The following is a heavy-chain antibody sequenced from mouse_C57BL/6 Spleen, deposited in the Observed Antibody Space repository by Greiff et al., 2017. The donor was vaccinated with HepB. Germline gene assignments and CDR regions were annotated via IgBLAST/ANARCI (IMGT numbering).Heavy chain of an antibody. CDR3: AREGLRPFDY. J-gene: IGHJ2*01. Sequence: VQLKESGGGLVKPGGSLKLSCAASGFTFSSYAMSWVRQTPEKRLEWVATISDGGSYTYYPDNVKGRFTISRDNAKNNLYLQMSHLKSEDTAMYYCAREGLRPFDYWGQGTTLTVSS. D-gene: IGHD2-4*01. CDR1: GFTFSSYA. V-gene: IGHV5-4*01. CDR2: ISDGGSYT.